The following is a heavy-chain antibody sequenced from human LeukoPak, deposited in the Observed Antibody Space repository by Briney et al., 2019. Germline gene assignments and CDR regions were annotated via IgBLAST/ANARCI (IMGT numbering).Heavy chain of an antibody. CDR3: ARPPNCSSTSCCGYYYGMDV. V-gene: IGHV1-8*01. D-gene: IGHD2-2*01. CDR2: MNPNSGNT. Sequence: GASVKVSCKASGYTFTSYDINWVRQATGQGLEWMGWMNPNSGNTGYAQKFQGRVTMTRNTSISTAYMELSSLRSEDTAVYYCARPPNCSSTSCCGYYYGMDVWGQGTTVTVSS. J-gene: IGHJ6*02. CDR1: GYTFTSYD.